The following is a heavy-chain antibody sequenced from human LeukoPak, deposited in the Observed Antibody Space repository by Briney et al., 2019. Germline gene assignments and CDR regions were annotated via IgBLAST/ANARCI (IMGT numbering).Heavy chain of an antibody. CDR3: AKTQLELSALDY. CDR1: GDFIPSSHW. J-gene: IGHJ4*02. CDR2: IHHSGST. Sequence: PSETLSLTCTVSGDFIPSSHWWSWVRQPPGKGLEWIGEIHHSGSTNYNPSLRSRVTISVDTSKNQFSLKLSSVTAADTAVYYCAKTQLELSALDYWGQGTLVTVSS. D-gene: IGHD1-1*01. V-gene: IGHV4-4*02.